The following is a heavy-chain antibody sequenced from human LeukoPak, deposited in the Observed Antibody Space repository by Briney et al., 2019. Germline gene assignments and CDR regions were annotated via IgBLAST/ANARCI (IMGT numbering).Heavy chain of an antibody. Sequence: SETLSLTCTVSGGSIGTYSWNWIRQPPGKGLEWIGYIYYSGTTNYNPSLKSRVTISVDTSKNQFSLKLSSVTAADTAVYYCARRERIAAAPFDPWGQGTLVTVSS. J-gene: IGHJ5*02. CDR2: IYYSGTT. CDR1: GGSIGTYS. CDR3: ARRERIAAAPFDP. V-gene: IGHV4-59*08. D-gene: IGHD6-13*01.